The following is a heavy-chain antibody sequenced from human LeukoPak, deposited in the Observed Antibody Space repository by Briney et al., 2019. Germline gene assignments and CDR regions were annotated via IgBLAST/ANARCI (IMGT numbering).Heavy chain of an antibody. CDR2: ISSSGSTI. J-gene: IGHJ5*02. CDR1: GFTFSDYY. Sequence: GGSLRLSCAASGFTFSDYYMSWIRQAPGKGLEWVSYISSSGSTIYYADSVKGRFTISRDNAKNSLYLQMNSLRAEDTAVYYWARVVQEDWFDPWGQGTLVTVSS. V-gene: IGHV3-11*01. CDR3: ARVVQEDWFDP.